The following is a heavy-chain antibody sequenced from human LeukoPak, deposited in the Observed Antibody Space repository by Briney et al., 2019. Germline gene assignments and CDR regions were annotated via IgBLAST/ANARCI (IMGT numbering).Heavy chain of an antibody. Sequence: PSETLSLTCTVSGGSISDYYWSWIRQSPGKGLEWIGYIYYSGSTNYNPSLKSRSTISVDTSKSQFSLKLRSVTAADTAVYYCARTGTSGSYSDSWGQGILVTVSS. CDR2: IYYSGST. V-gene: IGHV4-59*01. J-gene: IGHJ5*01. D-gene: IGHD3-10*01. CDR3: ARTGTSGSYSDS. CDR1: GGSISDYY.